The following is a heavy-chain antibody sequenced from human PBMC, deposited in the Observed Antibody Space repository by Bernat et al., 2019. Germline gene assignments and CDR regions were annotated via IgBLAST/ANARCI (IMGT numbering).Heavy chain of an antibody. CDR1: GFTFSSYE. J-gene: IGHJ3*02. Sequence: EVQLVESGGGLVQPGGSLRLSCAASGFTFSSYEMNWVRQAPGKGLEWVSYISSSGSTIYYADSVKGRFTISRDNAKNSLYLQMTSLRAEDTAVYYCAGMGGYDSGDAFDIWGQGTMVTVSS. D-gene: IGHD5-12*01. CDR2: ISSSGSTI. CDR3: AGMGGYDSGDAFDI. V-gene: IGHV3-48*03.